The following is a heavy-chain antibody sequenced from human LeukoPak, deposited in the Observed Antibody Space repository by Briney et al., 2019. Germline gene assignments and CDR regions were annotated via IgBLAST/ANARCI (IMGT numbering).Heavy chain of an antibody. CDR2: IYYSGST. CDR3: ARSGNWNDVGNFDY. D-gene: IGHD1-1*01. J-gene: IGHJ4*02. Sequence: SETLSLTCTVSGGSISSGGYYWSWIRQPPGKGLEWIGYIYYSGSTNYNPSLKSRVTISVDTSKNQFSLKLSSVTAADTAVYYCARSGNWNDVGNFDYWGQGTLVTVSS. CDR1: GGSISSGGYY. V-gene: IGHV4-61*08.